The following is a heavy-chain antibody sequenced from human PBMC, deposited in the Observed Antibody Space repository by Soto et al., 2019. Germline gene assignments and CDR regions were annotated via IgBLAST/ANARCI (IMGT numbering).Heavy chain of an antibody. CDR3: AKDLYCSGGSCYSFLGRGYYYMDV. CDR2: ISYDGSNK. CDR1: GFTFSSYG. Sequence: GGSLRLSCAASGFTFSSYGMHWVRQAPGKGLEWVAVISYDGSNKYYADSVKGRFTISRDNSKNTLYLQMNSLRAEDTAVYYLAKDLYCSGGSCYSFLGRGYYYMDVWGKGTTVTVSS. J-gene: IGHJ6*03. V-gene: IGHV3-30*18. D-gene: IGHD2-15*01.